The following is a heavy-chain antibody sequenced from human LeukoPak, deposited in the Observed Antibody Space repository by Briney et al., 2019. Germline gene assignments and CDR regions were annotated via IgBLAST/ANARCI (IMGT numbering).Heavy chain of an antibody. CDR3: AWGRIAAASFDY. V-gene: IGHV1-18*01. D-gene: IGHD6-13*01. CDR2: ISAYNGNT. J-gene: IGHJ4*02. Sequence: ASVKVSCKASGGTFSSYAISWVRQAPGQGLEWMGWISAYNGNTNYAQKLQGRVTMTTDTSTSTAYMELRSLRSDDTAVYYCAWGRIAAASFDYWGQGTLVTVSS. CDR1: GGTFSSYA.